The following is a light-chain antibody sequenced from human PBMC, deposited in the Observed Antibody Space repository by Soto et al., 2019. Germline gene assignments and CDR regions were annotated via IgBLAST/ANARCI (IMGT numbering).Light chain of an antibody. Sequence: EIVLTQSPGTLSLSPGERATLSCRASQSLSSSYLAWYQQKPGQAPRLLIYDASSRATGIPDRFSGSGSGTDFTLSMSRVEPEDYAVYYCKQYGSSPLTFGGGTKVDIK. CDR2: DAS. J-gene: IGKJ4*01. CDR3: KQYGSSPLT. V-gene: IGKV3-20*01. CDR1: QSLSSSY.